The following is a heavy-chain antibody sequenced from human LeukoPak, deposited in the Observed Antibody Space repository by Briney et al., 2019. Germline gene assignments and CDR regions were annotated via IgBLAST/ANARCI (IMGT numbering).Heavy chain of an antibody. D-gene: IGHD6-13*01. CDR3: ARGRNSWYNY. Sequence: ASVKVSCKASGYTFTNYYMHWVRQAPGQGLEWMGVIDPSAGSTTYAQKFQGRVTLTRDTSISTAYMELSSLRSDDTAVYYCARGRNSWYNYWGQGTLVTVSS. V-gene: IGHV1-46*01. CDR2: IDPSAGST. CDR1: GYTFTNYY. J-gene: IGHJ4*02.